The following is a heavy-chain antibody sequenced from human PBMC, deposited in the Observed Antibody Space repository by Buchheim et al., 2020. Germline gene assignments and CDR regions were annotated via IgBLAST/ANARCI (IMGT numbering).Heavy chain of an antibody. CDR2: MNPNSGNT. CDR1: GYTFTSYD. V-gene: IGHV1-8*01. CDR3: ARVEQWLGVYYYYGMDV. J-gene: IGHJ6*02. Sequence: QVQLVQSGAEVKKPGASVKVSCKASGYTFTSYDINWVRQATGQGLEWMGWMNPNSGNTGYAQKFQGRVTMTRNTSISTDYMGLSSLRSEDTAVYYCARVEQWLGVYYYYGMDVWGQGTT. D-gene: IGHD6-19*01.